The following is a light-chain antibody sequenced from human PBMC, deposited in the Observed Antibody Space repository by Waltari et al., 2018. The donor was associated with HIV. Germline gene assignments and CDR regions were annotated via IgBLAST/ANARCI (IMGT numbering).Light chain of an antibody. CDR3: QHRSNWPPST. V-gene: IGKV3-11*01. CDR2: DAF. CDR1: QAVSNF. Sequence: DIVMTQSPDSLSLSPGERATLSCRASQAVSNFLAWYQQKPGQAPRLLIYDAFKRATDIPDRFSGSGSGADFTLTISSLEPEDFAVYYCQHRSNWPPSTFGQGTKLEIK. J-gene: IGKJ2*02.